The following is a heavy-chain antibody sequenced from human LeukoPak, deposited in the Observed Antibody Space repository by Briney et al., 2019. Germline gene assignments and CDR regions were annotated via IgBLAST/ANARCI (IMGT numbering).Heavy chain of an antibody. CDR3: AKDHDDSSVLLY. Sequence: GRSLRLSCAASGFTFSSYAMHWVRQAPGKGLEWVAVISYDGSNKYYADSVKGRFTISRDNSKNTLYLQMNSLRAEDTAVYYCAKDHDDSSVLLYWGQGTLVTVSS. CDR2: ISYDGSNK. D-gene: IGHD3-22*01. J-gene: IGHJ4*02. V-gene: IGHV3-30*04. CDR1: GFTFSSYA.